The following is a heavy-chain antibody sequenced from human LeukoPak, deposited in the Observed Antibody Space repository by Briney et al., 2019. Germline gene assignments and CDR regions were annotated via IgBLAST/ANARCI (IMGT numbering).Heavy chain of an antibody. CDR3: ARSSQVWSPYYFDY. CDR1: GFTVSSDY. Sequence: GVSLRLSCTASGFTVSSDYMSWVRQAPGKGLKGVSFLYSGGTTHFADSVKGRFIISRDNSKNTLYLQMNSLRAEDTAVYYCARSSQVWSPYYFDYWGQGTLVTVS. CDR2: LYSGGTT. V-gene: IGHV3-66*01. D-gene: IGHD3-10*01. J-gene: IGHJ4*02.